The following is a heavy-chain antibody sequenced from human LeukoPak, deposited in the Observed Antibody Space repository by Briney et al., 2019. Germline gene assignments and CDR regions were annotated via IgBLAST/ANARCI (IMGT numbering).Heavy chain of an antibody. Sequence: ASVKVSCKVSGYTLTELSMHWVRQAPGKGLEWMGGFDPEDGETIYAQKFQGRVTMTEDTSTDTAYMELSSLRSEDTAVYYCVAYDILTGYSGAWELWGQGTLVTVSS. D-gene: IGHD3-9*01. CDR2: FDPEDGET. CDR3: VAYDILTGYSGAWEL. J-gene: IGHJ4*02. CDR1: GYTLTELS. V-gene: IGHV1-24*01.